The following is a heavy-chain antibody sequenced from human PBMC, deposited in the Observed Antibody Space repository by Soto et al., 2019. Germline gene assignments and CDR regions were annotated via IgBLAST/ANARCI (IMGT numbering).Heavy chain of an antibody. CDR2: VLQTGSST. J-gene: IGHJ4*02. Sequence: GSLRLSCAASGFTFSTYTMSWVRQPPGRGLEWVSAVLQTGSSTFYADSVKGRFTISRDNSKNTLYLQMNNLRAEDSAVYYCAKDRTVAARNFDYWGQGTQVTVSS. D-gene: IGHD6-6*01. V-gene: IGHV3-23*01. CDR3: AKDRTVAARNFDY. CDR1: GFTFSTYT.